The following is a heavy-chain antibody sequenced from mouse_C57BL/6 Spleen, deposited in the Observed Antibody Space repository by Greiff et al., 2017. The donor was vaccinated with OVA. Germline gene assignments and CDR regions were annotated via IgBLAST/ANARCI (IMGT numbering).Heavy chain of an antibody. CDR3: AGEGNCYGSSNYFDY. CDR2: IYPGDGDT. J-gene: IGHJ2*01. D-gene: IGHD1-1*01. CDR1: GYAFSSSW. V-gene: IGHV1-82*01. Sequence: QVQLQQSGPELVKPGASVKISCKASGYAFSSSWMNWVQQRPGKGLEWIGRIYPGDGDTYYNGKFKGKATLTADKSSNTAYMQLSSLTSEDYAVYFCAGEGNCYGSSNYFDYWGQGTTLTVSS.